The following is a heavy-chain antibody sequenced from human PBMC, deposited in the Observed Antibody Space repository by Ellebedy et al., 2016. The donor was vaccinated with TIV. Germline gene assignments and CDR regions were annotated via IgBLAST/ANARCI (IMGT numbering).Heavy chain of an antibody. Sequence: AASVKVSCKVSGYTLTELSMHWVRQAPGQGLEWMGCFDPEDGETIYAQKFQGRVTMTEDTSTDTAYMELSSLRSEDTAVYYCATERDGYNLSLSYYFDYWGQGTLVTVSS. CDR3: ATERDGYNLSLSYYFDY. CDR2: FDPEDGET. V-gene: IGHV1-24*01. J-gene: IGHJ4*02. CDR1: GYTLTELS. D-gene: IGHD5-24*01.